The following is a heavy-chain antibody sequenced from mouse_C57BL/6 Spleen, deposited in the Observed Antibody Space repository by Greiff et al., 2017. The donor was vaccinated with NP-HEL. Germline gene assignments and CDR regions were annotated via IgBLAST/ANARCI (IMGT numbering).Heavy chain of an antibody. CDR2: IYPGDGDT. Sequence: VQLQESGPELVKPGASVKISCKASGYAFSSSWMNWVKQRPGKGLEWIGRIYPGDGDTNYNGKFKGKATLTADKSSSTAYMQLSSLTSEDSAVYFCAGWGYYFDYWGQGTTLTVSS. V-gene: IGHV1-82*01. CDR3: AGWGYYFDY. CDR1: GYAFSSSW. J-gene: IGHJ2*01. D-gene: IGHD3-3*01.